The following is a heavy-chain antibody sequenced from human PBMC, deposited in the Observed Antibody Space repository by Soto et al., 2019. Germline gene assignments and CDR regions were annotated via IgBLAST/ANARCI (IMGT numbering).Heavy chain of an antibody. CDR1: GYSFSSYA. D-gene: IGHD5-18*01. CDR3: AKGSGFSYCDGYLFDY. CDR2: TSGSGGPT. J-gene: IGHJ4*02. V-gene: IGHV3-23*01. Sequence: GGSLRLSCAASGYSFSSYAMTWDRQAPGKGLEFVSATSGSGGPTYYADPVNGQFTISRDSSKSPLFLQMNSLRADDTAVYFCAKGSGFSYCDGYLFDYWGQRT.